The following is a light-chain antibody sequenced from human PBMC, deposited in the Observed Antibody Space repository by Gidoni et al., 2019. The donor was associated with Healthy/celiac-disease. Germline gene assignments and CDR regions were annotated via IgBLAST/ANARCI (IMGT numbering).Light chain of an antibody. CDR1: QSLLHSNGYNY. V-gene: IGKV2-28*01. Sequence: DIVMTQSPLSLPVTPGEPASISCRSSQSLLHSNGYNYLDWYLQKPGQSPQLLIYLGSNRASGVPDRLSGSGSGTDFTLKISRVEAEDVGVYYCMQALQLLRTFGQGTKVEIK. J-gene: IGKJ1*01. CDR2: LGS. CDR3: MQALQLLRT.